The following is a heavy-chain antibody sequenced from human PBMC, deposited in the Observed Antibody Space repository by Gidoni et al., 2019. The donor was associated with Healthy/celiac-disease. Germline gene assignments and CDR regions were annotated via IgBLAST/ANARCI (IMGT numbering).Heavy chain of an antibody. CDR3: ARESSTSSRHYYGMDV. J-gene: IGHJ6*02. Sequence: QVQLVESGGGLVKPGGSLRRSCAASGFTFSDYYMSWIRQAPGKGLEWVSYISSSGSTIYYADSVKGRFTISRDNAKNSLYLQMNSLRAEDTAVYYCARESSTSSRHYYGMDVWGQGTTVTVSS. CDR1: GFTFSDYY. V-gene: IGHV3-11*01. CDR2: ISSSGSTI. D-gene: IGHD2-2*01.